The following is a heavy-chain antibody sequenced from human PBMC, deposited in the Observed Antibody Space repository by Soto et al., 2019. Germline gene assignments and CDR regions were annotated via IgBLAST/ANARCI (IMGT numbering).Heavy chain of an antibody. CDR1: GGTFSSYA. CDR3: ARRDFWSGYFSYSYYYGMDV. CDR2: IIPIFGTA. Sequence: QVQLVQSGAEVQKPGSSVKVSCKASGGTFSSYAISWVRQAPGQGLEWMGGIIPIFGTANYAQKFQGRVTITADESTSTAYMELSSLRSEDTAVYYCARRDFWSGYFSYSYYYGMDVWGQGTTVTVSS. V-gene: IGHV1-69*01. D-gene: IGHD3-3*01. J-gene: IGHJ6*02.